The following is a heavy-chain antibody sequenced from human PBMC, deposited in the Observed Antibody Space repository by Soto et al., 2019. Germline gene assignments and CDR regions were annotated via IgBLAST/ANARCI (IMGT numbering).Heavy chain of an antibody. CDR1: GYTFTGYG. J-gene: IGHJ6*02. CDR2: ISSNSLKA. Sequence: ASVKVSCKASGYTFTGYGIAWVRQAPGQGPEWMGWISSNSLKANNAQKFEGRVTMTSDTSTNTAFLELRSLRSDDTAVYYCARNTFSHYYGMDVWGQGTSVTVSS. V-gene: IGHV1-18*01. CDR3: ARNTFSHYYGMDV. D-gene: IGHD5-18*01.